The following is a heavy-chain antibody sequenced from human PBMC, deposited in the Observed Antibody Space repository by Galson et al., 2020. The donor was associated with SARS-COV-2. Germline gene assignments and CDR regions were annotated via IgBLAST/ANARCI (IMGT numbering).Heavy chain of an antibody. Sequence: SQTLSLTCSVSGYSISNAYYWGWIRQPPGKGLEWIGTIYPSGRSYHNPSLNSRVTISVDRIRNQFSLQLRSVTAADTAVFYCARAFSNRPFDYWGPGTLVTVSS. CDR2: IYPSGRS. J-gene: IGHJ4*02. CDR1: GYSISNAYY. D-gene: IGHD2-2*01. CDR3: ARAFSNRPFDY. V-gene: IGHV4-38-2*02.